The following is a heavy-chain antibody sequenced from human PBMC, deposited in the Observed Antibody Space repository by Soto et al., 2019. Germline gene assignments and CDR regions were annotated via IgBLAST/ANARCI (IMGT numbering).Heavy chain of an antibody. D-gene: IGHD4-17*01. V-gene: IGHV1-3*01. J-gene: IGHJ6*02. CDR1: GYTFTSYA. CDR3: ARGRYGDYYYGMDV. Sequence: RASVKVSCKASGYTFTSYAMHWVRQAPGQRLEWMGWINAGNGNTKYSQKFQGRVTITRDTSASTAYMELSSLRSEDTAVYYCARGRYGDYYYGMDVWGQGTTVTVSS. CDR2: INAGNGNT.